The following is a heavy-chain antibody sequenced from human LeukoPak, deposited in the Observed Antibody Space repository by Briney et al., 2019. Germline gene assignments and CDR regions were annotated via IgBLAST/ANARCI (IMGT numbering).Heavy chain of an antibody. D-gene: IGHD5-18*01. CDR1: GFTVSSNY. J-gene: IGHJ4*02. Sequence: PGGSLRLSCAASGFTVSSNYMSWVRQAPGKGLEWVSVIYSGGSTYYADSVKGRFTISRDNSENTLYLQMNSLRAEDTAVYCCAISGYSYGSFDYWGQGTLVTVSS. CDR2: IYSGGST. CDR3: AISGYSYGSFDY. V-gene: IGHV3-53*01.